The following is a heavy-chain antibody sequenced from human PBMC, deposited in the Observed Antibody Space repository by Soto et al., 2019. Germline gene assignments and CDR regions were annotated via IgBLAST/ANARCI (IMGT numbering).Heavy chain of an antibody. CDR2: IIPIFGTA. CDR1: GGTFSSYA. J-gene: IGHJ4*02. CDR3: ARVGTNYYYDSSGSD. D-gene: IGHD3-22*01. V-gene: IGHV1-69*13. Sequence: SVKVSCKASGGTFSSYAISWVRQAPGQGLEWMGGIIPIFGTANYAQKFQGRVTITADESTSTAYMELSSLRSEDTAVYYCARVGTNYYYDSSGSDWGQGTLVTV.